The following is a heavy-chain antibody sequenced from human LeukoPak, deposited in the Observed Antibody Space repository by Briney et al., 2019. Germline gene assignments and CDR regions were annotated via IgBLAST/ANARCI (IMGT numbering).Heavy chain of an antibody. D-gene: IGHD4-17*01. CDR2: ISYDGSNK. CDR3: AGGYGDSGY. V-gene: IGHV3-30*04. Sequence: GGSLRLSCAAPGFTFSSYAMHWVRQAPGKGLEWVAVISYDGSNKYYADSVKGRFTISRDNSKNTLYLQMNSLRAEDTAVYYCAGGYGDSGYWGQGTLVTVSS. J-gene: IGHJ4*02. CDR1: GFTFSSYA.